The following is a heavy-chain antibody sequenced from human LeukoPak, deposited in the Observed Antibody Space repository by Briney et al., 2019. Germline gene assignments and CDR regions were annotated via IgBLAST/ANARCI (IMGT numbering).Heavy chain of an antibody. V-gene: IGHV3-7*01. CDR1: GFTFSSYW. CDR2: IKQDGSEN. CDR3: ARLGARRILEY. Sequence: PGGSLRLSCAASGFTFSSYWMTWVRQAPGKGLEWVANIKQDGSENYYVDSVKGRFTISRDNAKNSLYLQMNSLRAEDTAVYYCARLGARRILEYWGQGTLVTVSS. J-gene: IGHJ4*02. D-gene: IGHD4-17*01.